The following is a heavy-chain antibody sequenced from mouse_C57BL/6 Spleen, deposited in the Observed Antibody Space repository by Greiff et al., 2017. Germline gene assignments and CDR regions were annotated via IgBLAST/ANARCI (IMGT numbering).Heavy chain of an antibody. CDR1: GYTFTSYG. J-gene: IGHJ4*01. Sequence: VKLQESGAELARPGASVKLSCKASGYTFTSYGISWVKQRTGQGLEWIGEIYPRSGNTYYNEKFKGKATLTADKSSSTAYMELRSLTSEDSAVYFCARSYYEDAMDYWGQGTSVTVSS. CDR2: IYPRSGNT. CDR3: ARSYYEDAMDY. V-gene: IGHV1-81*01. D-gene: IGHD1-1*01.